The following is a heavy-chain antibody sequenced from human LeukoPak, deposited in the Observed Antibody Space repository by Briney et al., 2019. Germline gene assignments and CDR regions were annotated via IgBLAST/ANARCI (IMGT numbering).Heavy chain of an antibody. V-gene: IGHV3-33*01. CDR3: ARDGFISNTWYGFLGF. CDR1: GFTFNIYG. Sequence: GRSLRLSCAASGFTFNIYGMHWLRQAPGKGLEWVAVIWYDGGNKRYADSVKGRFTISRDNSKNTLDLQMNSLRADDTAVYYCARDGFISNTWYGFLGFWGQGTLVTVSS. D-gene: IGHD6-13*01. CDR2: IWYDGGNK. J-gene: IGHJ4*01.